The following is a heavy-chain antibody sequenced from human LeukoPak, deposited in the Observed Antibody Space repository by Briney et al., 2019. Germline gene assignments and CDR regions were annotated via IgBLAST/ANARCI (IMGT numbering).Heavy chain of an antibody. Sequence: GGSLRLSCLASGFTFSDYYMSWVRQAPGKGLEWISYMSSRGYPTYYAESVKGRFTISRDNAKNTLYLQMHNLRTDDTAVYFCARVGIALTSPFDYWGLGALVAVSS. J-gene: IGHJ4*02. CDR3: ARVGIALTSPFDY. V-gene: IGHV3-11*01. CDR1: GFTFSDYY. CDR2: MSSRGYPT. D-gene: IGHD1-1*01.